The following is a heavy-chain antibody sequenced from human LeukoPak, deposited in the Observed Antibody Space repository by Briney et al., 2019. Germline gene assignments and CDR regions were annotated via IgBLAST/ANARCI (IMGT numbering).Heavy chain of an antibody. CDR1: GFTFSSYG. J-gene: IGHJ4*02. CDR3: AGGDCSSTSCSSFDY. CDR2: IWYDGSNK. V-gene: IGHV3-33*01. Sequence: PGGSLRLSCAASGFTFSSYGMHWVRQAPGKGLGWVAVIWYDGSNKYYADSVKGRFTISRDISKNTLYLQMNSLRAEDTAVYYCAGGDCSSTSCSSFDYWGQGTPVTVSS. D-gene: IGHD2-2*01.